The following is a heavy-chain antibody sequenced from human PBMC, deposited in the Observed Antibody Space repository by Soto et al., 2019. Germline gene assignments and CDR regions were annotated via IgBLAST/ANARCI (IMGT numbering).Heavy chain of an antibody. V-gene: IGHV3-66*01. D-gene: IGHD3-16*01. CDR3: AAYSHKGY. Sequence: EEQLVESGVALVQPGGSLRLSCAASGFTVSNTYMSWVRQAPGKGLGWVSLIYSGGSTYYADSVKGRFTISRDSSKNTLYLQMNSLRAEDTAMYYCAAYSHKGYWGQGTLVTVSS. CDR1: GFTVSNTY. CDR2: IYSGGST. J-gene: IGHJ4*02.